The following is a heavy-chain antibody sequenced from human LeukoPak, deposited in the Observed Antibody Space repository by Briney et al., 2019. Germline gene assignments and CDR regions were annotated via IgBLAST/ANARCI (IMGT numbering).Heavy chain of an antibody. CDR3: ARGQVGATTPFDY. V-gene: IGHV1-69*05. J-gene: IGHJ4*02. CDR2: IIPIFGTA. CDR1: GGTFSSYA. Sequence: SVQVSCKASGGTFSSYAISWVRQAPGQGLEWMGGIIPIFGTANYAQKFQGRVTITTDEYTSTAYMELSSLRSEDTAVYYCARGQVGATTPFDYWGQGTLVTVSS. D-gene: IGHD1-26*01.